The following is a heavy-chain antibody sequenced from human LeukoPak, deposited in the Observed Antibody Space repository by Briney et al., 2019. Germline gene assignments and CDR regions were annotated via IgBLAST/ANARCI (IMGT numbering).Heavy chain of an antibody. Sequence: ASVKVSCKASGYTFTSYYMHWVRQAPGQGLEWMGWISAYNGNTNYAQKLQGRVTMTTDTSTSTAYMELRSLRSDDTAVYYCAREYCSGGSCYSDQYYFDYWGQGTLVTVSS. V-gene: IGHV1-18*04. CDR3: AREYCSGGSCYSDQYYFDY. CDR2: ISAYNGNT. D-gene: IGHD2-15*01. CDR1: GYTFTSYY. J-gene: IGHJ4*02.